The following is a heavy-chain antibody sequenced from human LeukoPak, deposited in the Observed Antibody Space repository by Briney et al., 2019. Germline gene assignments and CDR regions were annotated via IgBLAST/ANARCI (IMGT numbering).Heavy chain of an antibody. CDR1: GGSISSSSYY. CDR3: ARVPTVTFFDY. V-gene: IGHV4-39*07. J-gene: IGHJ4*02. CDR2: IYNSGST. Sequence: SETLCLTCTVSGGSISSSSYYWGWIRQPPGKGLEWIGSIYNSGSTYYNPSLKSRVTISVDTSKNQFSLKLSSVTAADTAVYYCARVPTVTFFDYWGQGTLVTVSS. D-gene: IGHD4-17*01.